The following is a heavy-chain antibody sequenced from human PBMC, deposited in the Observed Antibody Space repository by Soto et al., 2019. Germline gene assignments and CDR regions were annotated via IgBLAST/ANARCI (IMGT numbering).Heavy chain of an antibody. V-gene: IGHV1-46*03. CDR3: TRGVSILAAGCGTYY. D-gene: IGHD6-25*01. CDR2: INPSSGST. Sequence: ASVKVSCKASGYTFISYYIHWVRQAPGQGLEWMGVINPSSGSTSYAQKFQGRVTVTRDTSTSTVYMELNSLRSEDTAVYYCTRGVSILAAGCGTYYWGQGTLVTVSS. CDR1: GYTFISYY. J-gene: IGHJ4*02.